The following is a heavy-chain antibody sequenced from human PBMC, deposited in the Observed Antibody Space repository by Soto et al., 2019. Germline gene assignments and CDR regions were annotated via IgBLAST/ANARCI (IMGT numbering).Heavy chain of an antibody. D-gene: IGHD3-3*01. Sequence: PGGSLRLSCAASGFTFSSYGMHWVRQAPGKGLEWVAVIWYDGRNKYYAESVKGRFTISRDNSKKTLYLKINSLRADDTAVYYCARDPTSYDFWSGYRPTYYYYMDVWGKGTTVTVSS. CDR3: ARDPTSYDFWSGYRPTYYYYMDV. V-gene: IGHV3-33*01. CDR2: IWYDGRNK. J-gene: IGHJ6*03. CDR1: GFTFSSYG.